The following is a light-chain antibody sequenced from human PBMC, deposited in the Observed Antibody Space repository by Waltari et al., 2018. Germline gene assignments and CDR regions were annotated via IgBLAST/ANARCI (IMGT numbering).Light chain of an antibody. CDR3: QNHERLPAT. CDR1: QSVGRF. CDR2: QAS. V-gene: IGKV3-20*01. Sequence: ELVLTQSPGTLSLSPGGRVTLACRASQSVGRFLAWYQQKPGQAPRLLSYQASNRATGIPDRFSGSGSGTDFSLTISRLEPEDFAVYYCQNHERLPATFGQGTKVEI. J-gene: IGKJ1*01.